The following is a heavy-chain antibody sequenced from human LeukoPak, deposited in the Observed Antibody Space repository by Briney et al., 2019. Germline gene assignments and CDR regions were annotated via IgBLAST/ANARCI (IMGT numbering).Heavy chain of an antibody. CDR2: TYYSGST. J-gene: IGHJ5*02. Sequence: SSQTLSLTCTVSGGSIRSGDYYWSWIRQPPGKGLEWIGYTYYSGSTYYNPSLKSRVTISVDTSKNQFSLKLTSVTAADTAVYYCARDGSVTTNWFDPWGQGTLVTVSS. CDR1: GGSIRSGDYY. V-gene: IGHV4-30-4*01. CDR3: ARDGSVTTNWFDP. D-gene: IGHD4-17*01.